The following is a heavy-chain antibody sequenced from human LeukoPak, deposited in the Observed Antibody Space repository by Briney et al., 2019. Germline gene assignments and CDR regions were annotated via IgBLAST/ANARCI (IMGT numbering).Heavy chain of an antibody. D-gene: IGHD3-22*01. CDR2: INHSGST. V-gene: IGHV4-34*01. CDR3: ARRAYYYDSSGYYRAPGYYFDY. Sequence: SETLSLTCAVYGGSFSGYYWSWIRQPPGKGLEWIGEINHSGSTNYNPSLKSRVTISVDTSKNQFSLKLSSVTAVDTAVYYCARRAYYYDSSGYYRAPGYYFDYWGQGTLVTVSS. J-gene: IGHJ4*02. CDR1: GGSFSGYY.